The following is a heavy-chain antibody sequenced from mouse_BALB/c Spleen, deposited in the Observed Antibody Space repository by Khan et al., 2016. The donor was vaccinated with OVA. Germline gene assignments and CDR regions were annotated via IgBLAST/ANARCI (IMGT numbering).Heavy chain of an antibody. CDR2: IDPFNGGT. Sequence: VRLQQSGPELMKPGASVKISCKASGYSFTNYYIHWVKQSHGQSLEWLGYIDPFNGGTTYNQKFKGTATLTVDKSSSTAYMHLNNLTSEDSAVNYCTRLGTTGWFTCWGQGTLVTVSA. J-gene: IGHJ3*01. D-gene: IGHD2-13*01. CDR3: TRLGTTGWFTC. V-gene: IGHV1S135*01. CDR1: GYSFTNYY.